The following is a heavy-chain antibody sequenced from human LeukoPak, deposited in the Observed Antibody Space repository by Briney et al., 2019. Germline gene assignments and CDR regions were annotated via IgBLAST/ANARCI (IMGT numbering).Heavy chain of an antibody. D-gene: IGHD5-24*01. CDR3: ARGYRKWLQPDGYYYMDV. Sequence: SETLSLTCTVSGGSISSGSYYWSWIRQPPGKGLEWIGNIYYSGSTYYSPSLESRVTISVDTSKNQFSLRVNSVTAADTAVYFCARGYRKWLQPDGYYYMDVWGKGTTVTVSS. CDR1: GGSISSGSYY. CDR2: IYYSGST. J-gene: IGHJ6*03. V-gene: IGHV4-39*07.